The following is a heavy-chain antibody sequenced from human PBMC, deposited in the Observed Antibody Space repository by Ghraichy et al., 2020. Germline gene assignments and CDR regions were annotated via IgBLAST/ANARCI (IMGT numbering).Heavy chain of an antibody. D-gene: IGHD3-22*01. J-gene: IGHJ4*02. CDR3: ATKSDYDSSGYIRAGVDY. CDR1: GGSISSSSYY. V-gene: IGHV4-39*01. CDR2: IYYSGST. Sequence: ESLNISCTVSGGSISSSSYYWGWIRQPPGKGLEWIGSIYYSGSTYYNPSLKSRVTISVDTSKNQFSLKLSSVTAADTAVYYCATKSDYDSSGYIRAGVDYWGQGTLVTVSS.